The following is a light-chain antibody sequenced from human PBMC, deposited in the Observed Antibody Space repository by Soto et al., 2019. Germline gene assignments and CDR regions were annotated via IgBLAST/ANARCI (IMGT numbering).Light chain of an antibody. CDR2: AAS. CDR3: QQHKTYPLT. CDR1: QGIGTS. V-gene: IGKV1-16*01. Sequence: DLQMTQSPSSLSASVGDIVTITCRASQGIGTSLVWFQQKPGKAPKSLIYAASNLQSGVPSRFRGSGAGTDFTLTISRLQSEDFATYYCQQHKTYPLTFGGGTKVEIK. J-gene: IGKJ4*01.